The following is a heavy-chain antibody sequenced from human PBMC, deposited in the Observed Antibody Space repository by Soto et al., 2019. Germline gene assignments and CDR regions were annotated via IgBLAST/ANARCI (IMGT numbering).Heavy chain of an antibody. J-gene: IGHJ6*02. Sequence: EVQLVESGGGLVQPGRSLRLSCAASGFTFTSYEFNWVRQAPGKGLEWISYIGTSGTNIYYADSVKGRFTVSRDNAKNALYLQMNSLRAEDTAVYYCARDSIGIVATIMGSFYGMDVWGQGTTVTVSS. CDR1: GFTFTSYE. D-gene: IGHD5-12*01. CDR3: ARDSIGIVATIMGSFYGMDV. CDR2: IGTSGTNI. V-gene: IGHV3-48*03.